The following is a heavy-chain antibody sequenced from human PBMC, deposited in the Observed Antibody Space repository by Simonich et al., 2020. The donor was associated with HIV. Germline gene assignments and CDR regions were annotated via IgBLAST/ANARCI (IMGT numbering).Heavy chain of an antibody. CDR3: TSDYGDY. D-gene: IGHD4-17*01. CDR2: IQSKTDGGKT. J-gene: IGHJ4*02. Sequence: EVPLVESGGGLVKPGGSLRLSCAASGFTFSNTWMSWVGQAPGKGLEWVGRIQSKTDGGKTDYAAPVKGRFTISRDDSKDTLFLQMNSLKTEDTAVYYCTSDYGDYWGQGTLVTVSS. CDR1: GFTFSNTW. V-gene: IGHV3-15*01.